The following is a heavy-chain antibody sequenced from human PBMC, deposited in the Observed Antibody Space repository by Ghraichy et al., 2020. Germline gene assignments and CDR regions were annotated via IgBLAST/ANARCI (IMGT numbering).Heavy chain of an antibody. Sequence: SETLSLTCTVSGDSLSSDYWSWIRQPPGKGLECIGYTYYTGSTHYNPSLKSRITISVDGSKNQISLRLRSVTAADTGVYYCARGVSVKYYGMDVWGQGTTVAVSS. D-gene: IGHD3-16*01. CDR3: ARGVSVKYYGMDV. CDR1: GDSLSSDY. CDR2: TYYTGST. J-gene: IGHJ6*02. V-gene: IGHV4-59*01.